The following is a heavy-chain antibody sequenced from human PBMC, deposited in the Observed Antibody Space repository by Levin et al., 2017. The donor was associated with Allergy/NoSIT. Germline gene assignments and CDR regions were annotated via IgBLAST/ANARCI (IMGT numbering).Heavy chain of an antibody. CDR3: ARDLSYCSGGSCYQYHGVDV. Sequence: GGSLRLSCAASGFTFSSYAMHWVRQAPGKGLEWVAVISYDGTKKFYADSVKGRFTISRDNSRNTLYLEMNDLRAEDTAIFSCARDLSYCSGGSCYQYHGVDVWGQGTTVTVSS. CDR1: GFTFSSYA. J-gene: IGHJ6*02. V-gene: IGHV3-30-3*01. CDR2: ISYDGTKK. D-gene: IGHD2-15*01.